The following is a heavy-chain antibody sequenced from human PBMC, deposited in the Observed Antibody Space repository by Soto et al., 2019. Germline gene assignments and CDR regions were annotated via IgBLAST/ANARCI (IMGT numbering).Heavy chain of an antibody. CDR3: VRENGGY. CDR1: GFTFNKYP. J-gene: IGHJ4*02. Sequence: VQVVESGGGLVQPGGSLRLSCAASGFTFNKYPLYWVRQAAGKGLVWVSRINSDGSTFYADSVKGLFTISRDNAKDTRYLPIKSLRVEDTAAYFGVRENGGYWGKGTLVTVSS. D-gene: IGHD2-8*01. CDR2: INSDGST. V-gene: IGHV3-74*01.